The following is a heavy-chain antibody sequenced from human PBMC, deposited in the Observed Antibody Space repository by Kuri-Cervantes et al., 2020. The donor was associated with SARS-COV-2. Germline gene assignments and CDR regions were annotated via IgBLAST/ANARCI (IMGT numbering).Heavy chain of an antibody. D-gene: IGHD2-21*01. CDR2: ISYDGKNK. V-gene: IGHV3-30*18. CDR1: GFNFSRTD. CDR3: AKDRVGVHDF. Sequence: GESLKISCAASGFNFSRTDMHWVRQAPGKGLEWVAFISYDGKNKKCIASGKGRFTISRDSSQNTLYLQMKSLTSEDTAIYYCAKDRVGVHDFWGQGTLVTVSS. J-gene: IGHJ4*02.